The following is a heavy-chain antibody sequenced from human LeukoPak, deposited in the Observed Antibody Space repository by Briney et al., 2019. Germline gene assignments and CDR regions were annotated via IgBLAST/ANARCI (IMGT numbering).Heavy chain of an antibody. J-gene: IGHJ4*02. V-gene: IGHV6-1*01. CDR3: ARDRGSGWDIGPFDY. Sequence: SQTLSLTCAISGDSVSSNSAAWNWIRQSPSRGLEWLGRTYYRSKWYNDYAVSVKSRITINPDTSKNQFSLKLSSVTAADTAVYYCARDRGSGWDIGPFDYWGQGTLVTVSS. CDR1: GDSVSSNSAA. D-gene: IGHD6-19*01. CDR2: TYYRSKWYN.